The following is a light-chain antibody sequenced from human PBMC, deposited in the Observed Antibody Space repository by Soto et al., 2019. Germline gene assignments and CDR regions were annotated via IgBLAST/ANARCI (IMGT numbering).Light chain of an antibody. CDR3: QQTYSFPYT. CDR1: QSIRTS. V-gene: IGKV1-39*01. J-gene: IGKJ2*01. CDR2: AAS. Sequence: DIQMTQIQSSLSASVGDRVTLNCRASQSIRTSLNWYQQRPGRAPELLIYAASTLESGVPSRFSGSGSGTDFTLTISSLQPEDFASYYCQQTYSFPYTFGQGTNLEIK.